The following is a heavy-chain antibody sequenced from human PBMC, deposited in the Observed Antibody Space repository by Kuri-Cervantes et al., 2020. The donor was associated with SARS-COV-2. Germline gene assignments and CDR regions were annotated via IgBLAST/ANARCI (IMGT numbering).Heavy chain of an antibody. CDR3: AMTVHDFWSGEFDY. CDR2: IYYSGST. J-gene: IGHJ4*02. V-gene: IGHV4-39*07. Sequence: SETLSLTCTVSGGSISSSNYYWGWIRQPPGKGLEWIGSIYYSGSTYYNPSLKSRVTISVDTSKNQFSLKLSSVTAADTAVYYCAMTVHDFWSGEFDYWGQGTLVTVSS. D-gene: IGHD3-3*01. CDR1: GGSISSSNYY.